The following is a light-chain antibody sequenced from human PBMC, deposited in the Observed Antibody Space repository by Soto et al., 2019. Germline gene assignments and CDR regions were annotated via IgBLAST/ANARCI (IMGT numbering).Light chain of an antibody. J-gene: IGLJ1*01. CDR2: DVS. Sequence: QSALTQPASVSGSPGQSIAMSCTGTSSDVGTHNFVSWYQQHPGKAPKLIIHDVSNRPSGVSDRFFGSKSGNTASLTISGLRAEDEADYYCSSFTTTNTYVFGTGTKVTVL. CDR3: SSFTTTNTYV. V-gene: IGLV2-14*03. CDR1: SSDVGTHNF.